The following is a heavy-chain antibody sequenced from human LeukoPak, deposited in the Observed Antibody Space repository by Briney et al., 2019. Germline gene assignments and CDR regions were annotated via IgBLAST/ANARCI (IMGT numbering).Heavy chain of an antibody. CDR1: GGSISSSSYY. V-gene: IGHV4-39*02. J-gene: IGHJ4*02. D-gene: IGHD4-23*01. CDR3: ARDGYDYGGSYFDY. CDR2: IYYSGST. Sequence: PSETLSLTCTVSGGSISSSSYYWGWIRQPPGKGLEWIGSIYYSGSTYYNPSLKSRVTISVDTSKNQFSLKLSSVTAADTAVYYCARDGYDYGGSYFDYWGQGTLVTVSS.